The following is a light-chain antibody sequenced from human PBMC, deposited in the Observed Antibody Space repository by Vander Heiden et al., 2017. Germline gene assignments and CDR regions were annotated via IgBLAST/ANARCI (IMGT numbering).Light chain of an antibody. CDR3: RQSHSTPWT. Sequence: DIQMTQSPSSLSASVGARVPITCRASQSISSYLNWYQQKPGKAPNLLIYAASSLQSGVPSRFSGSGSGTDFTLTISSLQPEDFATYYCRQSHSTPWTFGQGTKVEYK. CDR1: QSISSY. V-gene: IGKV1-39*01. J-gene: IGKJ1*01. CDR2: AAS.